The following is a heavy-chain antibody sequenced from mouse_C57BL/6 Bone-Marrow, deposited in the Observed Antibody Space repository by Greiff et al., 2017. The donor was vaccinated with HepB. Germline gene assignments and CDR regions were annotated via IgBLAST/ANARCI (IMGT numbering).Heavy chain of an antibody. CDR1: GFTFSSYA. V-gene: IGHV5-4*03. Sequence: EVKLVESGGGLVKPGGSLKLSCAASGFTFSSYAMSWVRQTPEKRLEWVATISDGGSYTDYPDNVKGRFTISRDNAKNNLYLQMSHLKSEDTAVYYCASLITSVVAPYYFDYWGQGTTLTVSS. CDR3: ASLITSVVAPYYFDY. CDR2: ISDGGSYT. J-gene: IGHJ2*01. D-gene: IGHD1-1*01.